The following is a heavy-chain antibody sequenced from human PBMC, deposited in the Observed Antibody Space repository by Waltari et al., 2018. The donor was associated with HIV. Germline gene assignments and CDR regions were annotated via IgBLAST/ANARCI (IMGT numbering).Heavy chain of an antibody. V-gene: IGHV3-21*01. D-gene: IGHD6-13*01. CDR2: ISSSSSYI. J-gene: IGHJ4*02. CDR3: ARAGIAAAGCFDY. Sequence: EVQLVESGGGLVKPGGSLRLSCAASGFTFSSYSMNWVRQAPGKGLEWFSSISSSSSYIYYADAVKGRFTISRDNAKNSLYLQMNSLRAEDTAVYYCARAGIAAAGCFDYWGQGTLVTVSS. CDR1: GFTFSSYS.